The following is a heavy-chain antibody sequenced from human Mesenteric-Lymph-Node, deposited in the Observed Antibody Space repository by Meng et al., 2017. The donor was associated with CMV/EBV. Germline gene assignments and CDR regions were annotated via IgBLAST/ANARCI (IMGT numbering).Heavy chain of an antibody. Sequence: GESLKISCAASGFPFSSHGLHWVRQAPGKGLEWVALIWYDGSSDYYADSVKGRFTISRDNSKNTLYLQMNSLRAEDTAVYYCARDRRGYFDYWGQGTLVTVSS. D-gene: IGHD3-10*01. CDR1: GFPFSSHG. CDR2: IWYDGSSD. CDR3: ARDRRGYFDY. J-gene: IGHJ4*02. V-gene: IGHV3-30*02.